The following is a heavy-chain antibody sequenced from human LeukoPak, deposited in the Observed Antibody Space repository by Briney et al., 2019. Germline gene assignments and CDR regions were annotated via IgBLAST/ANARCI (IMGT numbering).Heavy chain of an antibody. Sequence: ASVKVSCKASGYTFTSYGISWVRQDPGQGLEWMGWISAYNGNTNYAQKLQGRVTMTTDTSTSTAYMELRSLRSDDTAVYYCASPSMVRGVDYYYYGMDVWGKGTTVTVSS. CDR1: GYTFTSYG. CDR3: ASPSMVRGVDYYYYGMDV. J-gene: IGHJ6*04. CDR2: ISAYNGNT. V-gene: IGHV1-18*04. D-gene: IGHD3-10*01.